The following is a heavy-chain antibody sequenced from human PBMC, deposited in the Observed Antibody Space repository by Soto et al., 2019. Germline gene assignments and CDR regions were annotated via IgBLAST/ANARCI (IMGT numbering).Heavy chain of an antibody. J-gene: IGHJ5*02. D-gene: IGHD6-13*01. CDR1: GYSFTSYW. CDR3: ATTPGSSSDNWFDP. V-gene: IGHV5-10-1*01. CDR2: IDPSDSYT. Sequence: HGESLKISCKGSGYSFTSYWISWVRQMPGKGLEWMGRIDPSDSYTNYSPSFQGHVTISADKSISTAYLQWSSLKASDTAMYYCATTPGSSSDNWFDPWGQGTLVTVSS.